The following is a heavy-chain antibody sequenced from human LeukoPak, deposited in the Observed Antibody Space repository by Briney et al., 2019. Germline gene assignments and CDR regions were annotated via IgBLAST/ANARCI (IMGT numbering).Heavy chain of an antibody. Sequence: ASVKVSCKASGYTFTGYYMHWVRQAPGQGLEWMGWINPNSGGTNYAQKFQGRVTMARDTSISTAYMELSRLRSDDTAVYYCADSSGYYNDAFDIWGQGTMVTVSS. CDR2: INPNSGGT. J-gene: IGHJ3*02. CDR1: GYTFTGYY. D-gene: IGHD3-22*01. CDR3: ADSSGYYNDAFDI. V-gene: IGHV1-2*02.